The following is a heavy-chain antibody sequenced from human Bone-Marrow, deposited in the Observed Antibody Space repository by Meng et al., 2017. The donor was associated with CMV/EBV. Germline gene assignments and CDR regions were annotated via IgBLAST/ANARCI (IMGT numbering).Heavy chain of an antibody. Sequence: GESLKISCAASGFTFSSYEINWVRQAPGKGLEWVSYISSSGSTIYYADSVKSRFTISRDNAKNSMYLKINSLSAEETDVYYCARDDSKVVPAAILYYYYGMDVWGQGTTVTVSS. CDR1: GFTFSSYE. CDR3: ARDDSKVVPAAILYYYYGMDV. J-gene: IGHJ6*02. CDR2: ISSSGSTI. V-gene: IGHV3-48*03. D-gene: IGHD2-2*01.